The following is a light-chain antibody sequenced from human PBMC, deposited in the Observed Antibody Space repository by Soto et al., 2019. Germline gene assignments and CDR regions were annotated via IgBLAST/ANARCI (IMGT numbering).Light chain of an antibody. CDR3: QQYDNLPLT. CDR2: DAS. CDR1: QDISNY. V-gene: IGKV1-33*01. J-gene: IGKJ4*01. Sequence: DIQITQSPSSVSSSVVDRFTITCLASQDISNYLNWYQQKPGKAPKLLIYDASNLETGVPSRFSGSGSGTDFTFTISSLQPEDIATYYCQQYDNLPLTFGGGTKVDIK.